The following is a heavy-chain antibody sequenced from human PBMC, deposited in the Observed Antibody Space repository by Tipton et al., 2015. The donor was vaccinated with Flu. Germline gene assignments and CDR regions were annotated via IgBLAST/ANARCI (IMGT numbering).Heavy chain of an antibody. J-gene: IGHJ4*02. V-gene: IGHV3-53*01. D-gene: IGHD2-2*01. CDR3: ARGRGYCVTTTCLLPFDF. CDR2: IYSGGST. Sequence: SLRLSCAPSGFTVSSSYMNWVRQAPGKGLEWVSVIYSGGSTKYADSVKGRFTISRDNSKNTLYLQMNSLRAEDTAVYYCARGRGYCVTTTCLLPFDFWGQGTLVTVSS. CDR1: GFTVSSSY.